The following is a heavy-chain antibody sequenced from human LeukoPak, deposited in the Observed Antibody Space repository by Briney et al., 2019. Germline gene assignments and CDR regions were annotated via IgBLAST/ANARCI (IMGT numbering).Heavy chain of an antibody. CDR1: GGSFSGYY. V-gene: IGHV4-31*11. J-gene: IGHJ4*02. Sequence: PSETLSLTCAVYGGSFSGYYWSWIRQHPGKGLEWIGYIYYSGSTYYNPSLKSRVTISVDTSKNQFSLKLSSVTAADTAVYYCARTQYGDYTFDYWGQGTLVTVSS. D-gene: IGHD4-17*01. CDR3: ARTQYGDYTFDY. CDR2: IYYSGST.